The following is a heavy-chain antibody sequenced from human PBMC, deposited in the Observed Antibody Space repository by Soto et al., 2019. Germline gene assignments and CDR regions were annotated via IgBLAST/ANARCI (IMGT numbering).Heavy chain of an antibody. J-gene: IGHJ6*02. V-gene: IGHV4-34*01. CDR1: GGSFSGYY. Sequence: PSETLSLTCAVYGGSFSGYYWSWIRQPPGKGLEWIGEINHSGSTNYNPSLKSRVTISVDTSKNQVSLKLSAVTAADTAVYFCARAAYGSGSYYAPYYYYAMDVWGQGTTVTVSS. CDR2: INHSGST. CDR3: ARAAYGSGSYYAPYYYYAMDV. D-gene: IGHD3-10*01.